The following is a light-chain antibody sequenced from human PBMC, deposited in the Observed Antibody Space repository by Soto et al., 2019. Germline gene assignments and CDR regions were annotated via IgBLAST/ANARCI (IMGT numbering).Light chain of an antibody. CDR1: QSVSSS. V-gene: IGKV3-15*01. J-gene: IGKJ1*01. CDR3: QQYNNWPRT. CDR2: GAS. Sequence: MTQSPVTLSVSPGERATLSFRASQSVSSSLAWYQQKPGQAPRLLVYGASTRATGIPARFSGSGSGTEFTLTISSLQSEDFAVYYCQQYNNWPRTFGQGTKVDIK.